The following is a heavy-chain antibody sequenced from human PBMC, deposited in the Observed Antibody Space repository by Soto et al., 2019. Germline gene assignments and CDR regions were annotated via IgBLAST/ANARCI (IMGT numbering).Heavy chain of an antibody. J-gene: IGHJ6*02. CDR3: GRVYCTTTSCFLNGVDI. V-gene: IGHV4-38-2*01. CDR2: IYHSGNT. Sequence: SETLSLTCAVSGYSISTGDSWVLLRQPAGEGLGWLGNIYHSGNTYYNPSLKSRITISIDTAKNNLSLNLASVSATDTAMYFCGRVYCTTTSCFLNGVDIWGQGTTVTVSS. CDR1: GYSISTGDS. D-gene: IGHD2-2*01.